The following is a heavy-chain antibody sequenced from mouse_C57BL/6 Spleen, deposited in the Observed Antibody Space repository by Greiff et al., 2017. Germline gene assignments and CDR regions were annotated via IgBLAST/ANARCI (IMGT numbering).Heavy chain of an antibody. Sequence: VQLQQSGAELVRPGSSVKLSCKASGYTFTSYWMHWVKQRPIQGLEWIGNIDPSDSETHYNQKFKDKATLTVDKSSSTAYMQLSSLTSEDSAVYYCASGPSITTVVEGYFDVWGTGTTVTVSS. D-gene: IGHD1-1*01. J-gene: IGHJ1*03. CDR3: ASGPSITTVVEGYFDV. CDR2: IDPSDSET. CDR1: GYTFTSYW. V-gene: IGHV1-52*01.